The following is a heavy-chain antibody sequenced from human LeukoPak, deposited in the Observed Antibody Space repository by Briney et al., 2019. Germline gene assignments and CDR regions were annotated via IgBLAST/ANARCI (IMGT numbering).Heavy chain of an antibody. J-gene: IGHJ6*02. CDR3: AARGLYYGMDV. V-gene: IGHV4-4*07. Sequence: SETLSLTCTVSGGSISSYYWSWIRQPAGKGLEWIGRIYTSGSTNYNPSLKSRVTMSVGTSKNQFSLKLSSVTAADTAVYYCAARGLYYGMDVWGQGTTVTVSS. D-gene: IGHD5-12*01. CDR1: GGSISSYY. CDR2: IYTSGST.